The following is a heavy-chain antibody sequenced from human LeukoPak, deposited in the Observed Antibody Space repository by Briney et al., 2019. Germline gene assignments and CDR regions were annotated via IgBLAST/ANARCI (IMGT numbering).Heavy chain of an antibody. CDR3: AAESYYDSSGARYYYYYMDV. CDR2: IIPIFGTA. J-gene: IGHJ6*03. CDR1: GGTFSSYA. D-gene: IGHD3-22*01. V-gene: IGHV1-69*05. Sequence: GASVKVSCKASGGTFSSYAISWVRQAPGQGLEWMGGIIPIFGTANYAQKFQGRVTITTDESTSTAYMELSSLRSEDTAVYYCAAESYYDSSGARYYYYYMDVWGKGTTVTVSS.